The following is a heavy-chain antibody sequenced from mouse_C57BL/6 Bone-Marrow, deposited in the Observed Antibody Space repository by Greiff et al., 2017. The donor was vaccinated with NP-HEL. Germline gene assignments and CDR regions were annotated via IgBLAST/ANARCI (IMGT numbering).Heavy chain of an antibody. CDR3: ARGNYWYFDV. Sequence: VQRVASGAELVRPGTSVKMSCNASGYTFTNYWLGWAKQRPGHGLEWIGDLYPGGGYTNYNEKFKGKATLTADKSSSTAYMQFSSLTSEDSAIYYCARGNYWYFDVWGTGTSVTVSS. CDR2: LYPGGGYT. J-gene: IGHJ1*03. CDR1: GYTFTNYW. V-gene: IGHV1-63*01.